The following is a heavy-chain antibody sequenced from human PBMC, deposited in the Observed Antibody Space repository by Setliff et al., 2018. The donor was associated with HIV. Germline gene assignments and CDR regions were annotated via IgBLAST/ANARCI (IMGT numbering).Heavy chain of an antibody. CDR3: ARDLGGAGPTTFNF. Sequence: PAGSLTLSCAASGFTFSASWMHWVRQAPGKGLVWVSRLSSDGSDTRYADSVKGRFTISRDNAKNLLYLQMNSLRDEDSAVYYCARDLGGAGPTTFNFWGQGTLVTVSS. V-gene: IGHV3-74*01. CDR2: LSSDGSDT. CDR1: GFTFSASW. D-gene: IGHD3-16*01. J-gene: IGHJ4*02.